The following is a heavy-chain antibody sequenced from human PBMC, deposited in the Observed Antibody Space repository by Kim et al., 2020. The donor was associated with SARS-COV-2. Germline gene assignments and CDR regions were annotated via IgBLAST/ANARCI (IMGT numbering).Heavy chain of an antibody. CDR2: NT. J-gene: IGHJ4*02. V-gene: IGHV4-30-2*04. Sequence: NTFYHPSLKSRVTISVDTSKNQFSLKVTSVTAADTAVYFCARDDNGTVDYWGQGTLVTVFS. D-gene: IGHD2-8*01. CDR3: ARDDNGTVDY.